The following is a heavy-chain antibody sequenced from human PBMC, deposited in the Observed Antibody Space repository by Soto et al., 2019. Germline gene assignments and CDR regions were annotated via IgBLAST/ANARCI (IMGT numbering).Heavy chain of an antibody. CDR2: INHSGST. D-gene: IGHD2-8*02. Sequence: QVKLQKWGPGLLKPSETLSLTCAVYGGSFGGYYWTGIRQPPGTGREWIGEINHSGSTNYNRSLKSRVTISVDTSKNQFSLKLTSVTAADTAVYYCARDKITGLFDYWGQGTLVTVSS. J-gene: IGHJ4*02. V-gene: IGHV4-34*01. CDR1: GGSFGGYY. CDR3: ARDKITGLFDY.